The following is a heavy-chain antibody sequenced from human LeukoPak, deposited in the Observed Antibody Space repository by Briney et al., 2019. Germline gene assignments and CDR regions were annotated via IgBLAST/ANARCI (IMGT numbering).Heavy chain of an antibody. Sequence: PGGSLRLSCAASGFSFSSSSMSWVRQAPGKGLEWVSYIDSTSTYIFYADSVQGRFTFSRDNAKNSLILQMNSLRAEDTAVYYCARDTSGSQVITYLDYWGQGILVTVAS. CDR3: ARDTSGSQVITYLDY. J-gene: IGHJ4*02. CDR1: GFSFSSSS. V-gene: IGHV3-21*01. CDR2: IDSTSTYI. D-gene: IGHD3-10*01.